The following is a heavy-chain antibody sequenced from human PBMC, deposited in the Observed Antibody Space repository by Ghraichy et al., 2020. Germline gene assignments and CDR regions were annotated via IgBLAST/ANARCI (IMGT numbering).Heavy chain of an antibody. Sequence: ASVKVSCKASGYSFTSYGLSWVRQAPGQGLEWIGWISAYIEDTNYAQSLQGRVTLTTDTSTGTAYMELRSLRSDDTAVYYCARDIVHCGGDCYRDTFDIWGQGTMVTVSS. CDR3: ARDIVHCGGDCYRDTFDI. CDR1: GYSFTSYG. J-gene: IGHJ3*02. D-gene: IGHD2-21*02. CDR2: ISAYIEDT. V-gene: IGHV1-18*04.